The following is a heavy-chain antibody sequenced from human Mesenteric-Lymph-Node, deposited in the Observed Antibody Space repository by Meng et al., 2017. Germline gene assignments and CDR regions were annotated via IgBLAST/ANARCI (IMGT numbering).Heavy chain of an antibody. CDR1: SGSISGSNW. CDR3: VRQGMTSYSWGY. V-gene: IGHV4-4*02. J-gene: IGHJ4*02. CDR2: ISQSGPT. D-gene: IGHD3-9*01. Sequence: QVQLQEPGPGLVKPSGTLSLTCTVSSGSISGSNWWSWVRQPPGKGLEWIGEISQSGPTYYNPSLKSRVTITGDWSKNQFSLNLNSVTAADTALYYCVRQGMTSYSWGYWGQGTLVTVSS.